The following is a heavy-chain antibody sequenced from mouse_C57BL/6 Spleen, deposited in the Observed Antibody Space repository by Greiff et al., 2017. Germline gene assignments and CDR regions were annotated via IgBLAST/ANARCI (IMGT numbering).Heavy chain of an antibody. CDR1: GFSLPRSG. CDR2: IWSGGST. V-gene: IGHV2-2*01. J-gene: IGHJ4*01. Sequence: QVQLQQSGPGLVQPSQSLSITCPFSGFSLPRSGLHCFRQSPGKGLEWLGVIWSGGSTDYNAAFISRLSISKDNSKSQVFFKMNSLQADDTAIYYCARSDYESYAMDYWGQGTSVTVAS. D-gene: IGHD2-4*01. CDR3: ARSDYESYAMDY.